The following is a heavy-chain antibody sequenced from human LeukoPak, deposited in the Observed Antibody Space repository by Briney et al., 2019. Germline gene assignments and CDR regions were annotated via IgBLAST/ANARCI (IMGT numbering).Heavy chain of an antibody. CDR2: ISSSGSTI. V-gene: IGHV3-11*04. CDR1: GFTFSDYY. D-gene: IGHD5-18*01. Sequence: GGSLRLSCAASGFTFSDYYMSWIRQAPGKGLEWVSYISSSGSTINYADSVKGRFTISRDNAKNSLYLQMNSLRAEDTAVYYCARPDTAMDPFDYWGQGTLVTVSS. J-gene: IGHJ4*02. CDR3: ARPDTAMDPFDY.